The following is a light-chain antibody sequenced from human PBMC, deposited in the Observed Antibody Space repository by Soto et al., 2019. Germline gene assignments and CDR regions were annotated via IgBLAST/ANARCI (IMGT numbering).Light chain of an antibody. J-gene: IGLJ3*02. V-gene: IGLV7-43*01. CDR3: LLYYGGARV. Sequence: QAVVTQEPSLTVSPGGTVTLTCASSTGAVTSGYYPSWFQQKPGQAPRALIYSTSYKHSWTPARFSGSLLGGKAALTLSGVQPEDEAEYFCLLYYGGARVFGGGTKLTVL. CDR1: TGAVTSGYY. CDR2: STS.